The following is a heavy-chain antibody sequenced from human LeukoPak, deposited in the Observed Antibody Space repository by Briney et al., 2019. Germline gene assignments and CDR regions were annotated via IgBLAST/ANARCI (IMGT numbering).Heavy chain of an antibody. CDR3: ARANTYSSGWYKGAFDI. CDR2: IYYSGST. Sequence: SETLSLTCTVSGGSISSYYWSWIRQPPGKGLEWIGYIYYSGSTNYNPSLKSRVTISVDRSKNQFSLKLSSVTAADTAVYYCARANTYSSGWYKGAFDIWGQGTMVTVSS. J-gene: IGHJ3*02. CDR1: GGSISSYY. D-gene: IGHD6-19*01. V-gene: IGHV4-59*12.